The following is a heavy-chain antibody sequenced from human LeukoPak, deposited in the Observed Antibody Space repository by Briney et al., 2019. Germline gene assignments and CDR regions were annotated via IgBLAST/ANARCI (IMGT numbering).Heavy chain of an antibody. CDR2: IYPGDSDT. J-gene: IGHJ3*02. Sequence: GESLNFSCKGSGYSFIIYLIGWVRPMPGKGLGWRGIIYPGDSDTNYSPSFKGQVTISADKSINTAYLQWSSLKAPDTAMYYCARRSYGDSYNAFDIWGQGTLVTVSS. V-gene: IGHV5-51*01. CDR1: GYSFIIYL. D-gene: IGHD4-17*01. CDR3: ARRSYGDSYNAFDI.